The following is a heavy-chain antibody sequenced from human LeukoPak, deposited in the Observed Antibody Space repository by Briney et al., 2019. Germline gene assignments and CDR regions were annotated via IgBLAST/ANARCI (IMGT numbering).Heavy chain of an antibody. J-gene: IGHJ4*02. D-gene: IGHD5-18*01. V-gene: IGHV4-39*01. CDR3: ARGWIQLWPLDS. CDR1: GGSLSSSSYY. CDR2: IYYSGST. Sequence: PSETLSLTCTVSGGSLSSSSYYWGWHRQPPGRGLEWNGSIYYSGSTYYNPSLKRRVTISVATSKNQFSLKLSSVTAADTAVYYCARGWIQLWPLDSWGQGTLVTVSS.